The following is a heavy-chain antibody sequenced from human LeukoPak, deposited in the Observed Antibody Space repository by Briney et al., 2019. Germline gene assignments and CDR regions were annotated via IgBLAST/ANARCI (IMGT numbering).Heavy chain of an antibody. J-gene: IGHJ4*02. CDR2: IKQTGSEN. CDR3: ARVPSDCTNGVCYGGNDY. V-gene: IGHV3-7*01. D-gene: IGHD2-8*01. Sequence: GGSLRLSCAASGFIFSSYWMTWVRQAPGKGLEWVANIKQTGSENSYVDSVKGRFTISRDNAKNSLYLQINSLRAEDTAVYYCARVPSDCTNGVCYGGNDYWGQGTLVTVSS. CDR1: GFIFSSYW.